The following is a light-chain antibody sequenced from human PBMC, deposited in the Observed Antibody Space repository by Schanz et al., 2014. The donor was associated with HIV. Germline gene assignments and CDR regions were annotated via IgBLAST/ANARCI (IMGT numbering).Light chain of an antibody. CDR2: DTS. Sequence: EIVLTQSPVTLSLSPGERVTVSCRASQSITNNRLAWYQQKPGQAPRLLIYDTSGSATGISDRFSGSGYGTDFTLTISRLEPEDFAVYYCQQYGSSFGPGTKVEIK. CDR3: QQYGSS. J-gene: IGKJ3*01. V-gene: IGKV3-20*01. CDR1: QSITNNR.